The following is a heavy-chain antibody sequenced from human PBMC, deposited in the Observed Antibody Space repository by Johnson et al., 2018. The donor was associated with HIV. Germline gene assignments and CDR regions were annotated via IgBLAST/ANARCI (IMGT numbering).Heavy chain of an antibody. CDR1: GFTVSSNY. V-gene: IGHV3-66*01. J-gene: IGHJ3*02. CDR3: ARACSGGSCYEEKSPDAFDI. Sequence: MQLVESGGGLVQPGGSLRLSCAASGFTVSSNYMSWVRQAPGKGLEWVSVIYSGGSTHYAASVKGSFTISRDNSKNTLYLQMNSLRAEDTAVYYCARACSGGSCYEEKSPDAFDIWGQGTMVTVSS. D-gene: IGHD2-15*01. CDR2: IYSGGST.